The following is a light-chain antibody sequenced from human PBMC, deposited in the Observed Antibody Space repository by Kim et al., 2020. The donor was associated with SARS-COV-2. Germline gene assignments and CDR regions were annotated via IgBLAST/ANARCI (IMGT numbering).Light chain of an antibody. J-gene: IGLJ2*01. V-gene: IGLV2-11*01. CDR2: DVT. CDR1: SSDVGTYNF. Sequence: QSALTQPRSVSGSPGQSVTISCTGTSSDVGTYNFVSWYQQHPGRVPKLMIFDVTNRPSGVPDRFSGSKSGNTASLTVSGLRPEDEADYYCCSYAGNYIVVFGGGTQLTVL. CDR3: CSYAGNYIVV.